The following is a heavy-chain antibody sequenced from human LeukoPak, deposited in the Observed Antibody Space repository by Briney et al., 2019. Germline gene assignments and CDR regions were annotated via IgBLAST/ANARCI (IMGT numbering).Heavy chain of an antibody. V-gene: IGHV4-39*07. CDR2: IYYSGST. CDR3: AGQIVVVNQGWFDP. CDR1: GGSISSSSYY. J-gene: IGHJ5*02. D-gene: IGHD3-22*01. Sequence: PSETLSLTCTVSGGSISSSSYYWGWIRQPPGKGLEWIGSIYYSGSTYYNPSLKSRVTISVDTSKNQFSLKLSSVTAADTAVYYCAGQIVVVNQGWFDPWGQGSLVTVSS.